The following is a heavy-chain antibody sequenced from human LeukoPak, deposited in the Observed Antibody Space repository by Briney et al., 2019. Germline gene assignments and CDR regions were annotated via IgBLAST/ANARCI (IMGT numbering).Heavy chain of an antibody. CDR3: ARDRGYLSWFDP. CDR1: GGSISSSSYY. CDR2: IYYSGST. D-gene: IGHD5-12*01. J-gene: IGHJ5*02. Sequence: SETLSLTCTVSGGSISSSSYYWGWIRQPPGKGLEWIGSIYYSGSTYYNPSLKSRVTISVDTSKNQFSLKLSSVTAADTAVYYCARDRGYLSWFDPWGQGTLVTVSS. V-gene: IGHV4-39*07.